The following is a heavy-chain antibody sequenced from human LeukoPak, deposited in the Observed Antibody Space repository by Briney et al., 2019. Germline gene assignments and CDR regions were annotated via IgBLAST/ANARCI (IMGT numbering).Heavy chain of an antibody. Sequence: GGSLRLSCAASGFTFSSYGMRWVRQAPGKGLEWVAVISYDGSNKYYADSVKGRFTISRDNSKNTLYLQMNSLRAEDTAVYYCAKVSAYYYDSSGYYSDYWGQGTLVTVSS. D-gene: IGHD3-22*01. V-gene: IGHV3-30*18. CDR1: GFTFSSYG. J-gene: IGHJ4*02. CDR3: AKVSAYYYDSSGYYSDY. CDR2: ISYDGSNK.